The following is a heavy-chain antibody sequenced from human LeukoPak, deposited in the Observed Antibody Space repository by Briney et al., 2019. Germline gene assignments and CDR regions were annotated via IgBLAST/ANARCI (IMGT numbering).Heavy chain of an antibody. CDR1: GFTFSSCA. CDR2: ISGSGGST. J-gene: IGHJ4*02. CDR3: AKDRYLEGSGSDPRDY. Sequence: GGSLRLSCAASGFTFSSCAMSWVRQAPGKGLEWVSAISGSGGSTYYADSVKGRFAISRDNSKNTLYLQMNSLRAEDTAVYYCAKDRYLEGSGSDPRDYWGQGTLVTVSS. V-gene: IGHV3-23*01. D-gene: IGHD3-10*01.